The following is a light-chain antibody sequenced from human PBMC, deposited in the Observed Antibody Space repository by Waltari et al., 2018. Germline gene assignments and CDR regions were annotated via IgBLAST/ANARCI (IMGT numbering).Light chain of an antibody. CDR3: QQSYSTLLWT. CDR2: AAS. J-gene: IGKJ1*01. V-gene: IGKV1-39*01. CDR1: QSISRY. Sequence: DIQMTQSPSSLSESVGARVTITCRASQSISRYLNWYQQKPGKAPKLLIYAASSLQSGVPSRFSGSGSGTDFTLTISSLQPEDFATYYCQQSYSTLLWTFGQGTKVEIK.